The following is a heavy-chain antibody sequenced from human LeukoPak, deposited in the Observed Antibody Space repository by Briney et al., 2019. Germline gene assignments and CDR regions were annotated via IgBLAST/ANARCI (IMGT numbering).Heavy chain of an antibody. Sequence: KPSETLSLTCSFPGGSISNYYWSWVRQPPGKGLEWIGYIYYSGSTDYNPSLKSRVTISKDTSKNHFSLRLSSVTAADTASYYCARGYAYGPNYYFDYWGQGTLVTVSS. CDR1: GGSISNYY. V-gene: IGHV4-59*01. CDR2: IYYSGST. D-gene: IGHD5-18*01. CDR3: ARGYAYGPNYYFDY. J-gene: IGHJ4*02.